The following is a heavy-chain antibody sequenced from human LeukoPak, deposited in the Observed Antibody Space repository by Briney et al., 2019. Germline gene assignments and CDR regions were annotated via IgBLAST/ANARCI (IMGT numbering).Heavy chain of an antibody. J-gene: IGHJ4*02. CDR3: ARGIRSSFAITMVRGAFDY. CDR2: ISSSSSTI. V-gene: IGHV3-48*01. Sequence: GGSLRLSCAASGFTFSSYSMNWVRQAPGKGLEWVSYISSSSSTIYYADSVKGRFTISRDNAKNSLYLQMNSLRAEDTAVYYCARGIRSSFAITMVRGAFDYWGQGTLVTVSS. D-gene: IGHD3-10*01. CDR1: GFTFSSYS.